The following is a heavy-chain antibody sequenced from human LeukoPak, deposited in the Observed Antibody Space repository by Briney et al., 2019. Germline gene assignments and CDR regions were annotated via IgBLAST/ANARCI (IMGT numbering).Heavy chain of an antibody. CDR3: ARGVRYYDSSGYYDY. J-gene: IGHJ4*02. D-gene: IGHD3-22*01. CDR1: GFTFSSYS. Sequence: KPGGSLRPSCAASGFTFSSYSMNWVRQAPGKGLEWVSSISSSSSYIYYADSVKGRFTISRNNAKNSLYLQMNSLRAEDTAVYYCARGVRYYDSSGYYDYWGQGTLVTVSS. V-gene: IGHV3-21*01. CDR2: ISSSSSYI.